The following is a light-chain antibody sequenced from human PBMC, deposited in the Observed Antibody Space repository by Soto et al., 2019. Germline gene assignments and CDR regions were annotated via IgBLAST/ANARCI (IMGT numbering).Light chain of an antibody. Sequence: EIVLTQSPGTLSLSPGERATLSCRASQTVSSSLAWYQQKPGQAPRLLIYEASNRATGIPARFSGSGSGADFTLTISSLEPEDFALYYCQQHINWPLTFGGGTQVDIK. CDR3: QQHINWPLT. CDR1: QTVSSS. CDR2: EAS. V-gene: IGKV3-11*01. J-gene: IGKJ4*01.